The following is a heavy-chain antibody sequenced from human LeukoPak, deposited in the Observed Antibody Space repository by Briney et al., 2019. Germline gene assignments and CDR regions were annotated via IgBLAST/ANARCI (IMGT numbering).Heavy chain of an antibody. CDR1: GFSFRNYP. D-gene: IGHD4-17*01. CDR3: VRNGHDNGDYEWFDP. J-gene: IGHJ5*02. V-gene: IGHV3-30*04. CDR2: ISYNGNKT. Sequence: ARSLRLSCAASGFSFRNYPMHWVRKAQPKGLDWVSMISYNGNKTYYVNSVKGRFTIYRDNSRNTLYLQMNSLRPEATPVYYCVRNGHDNGDYEWFDPWGQGTPVTVSS.